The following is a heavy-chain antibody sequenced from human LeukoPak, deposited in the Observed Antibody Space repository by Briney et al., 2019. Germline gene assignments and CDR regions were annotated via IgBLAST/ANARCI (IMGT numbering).Heavy chain of an antibody. D-gene: IGHD4-11*01. Sequence: SETLSLTCTVAGGSISSYYWSWIRQPPGKGLEWIGYIYYNGSANCNPSLKSRVTISVDTSKKHFSLKLSSVTAADTAVYYCARDGIGPKTTVTTVFYYWGQGTLVTVSS. J-gene: IGHJ4*02. V-gene: IGHV4-59*01. CDR2: IYYNGSA. CDR1: GGSISSYY. CDR3: ARDGIGPKTTVTTVFYY.